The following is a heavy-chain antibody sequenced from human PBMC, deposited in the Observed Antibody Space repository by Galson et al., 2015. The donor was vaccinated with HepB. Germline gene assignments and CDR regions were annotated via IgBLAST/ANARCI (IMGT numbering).Heavy chain of an antibody. J-gene: IGHJ4*02. CDR3: ARATASAAASIFDY. CDR1: GFTFSSYS. Sequence: SLRLSCAASGFTFSSYSMNWVRQAPGKGLEWVSYISSSSITIYYADSVKGRFTISRDNAKNSLYLQMNSLRDEDTAVYYCARATASAAASIFDYWGQGTLVTVSS. D-gene: IGHD6-13*01. V-gene: IGHV3-48*02. CDR2: ISSSSITI.